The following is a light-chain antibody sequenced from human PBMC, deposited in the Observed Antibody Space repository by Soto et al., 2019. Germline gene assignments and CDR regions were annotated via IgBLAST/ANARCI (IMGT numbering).Light chain of an antibody. CDR1: QSISSW. Sequence: DIQMTQSPSTLSASVGDRVTITCRASQSISSWLAWYQQKPGKAPKLLIYDASSLESGVPSRFSGSGSGTEFTLTIISLQHDDFATYYCQQYNSYSPYTFGHGTKLEIK. CDR2: DAS. J-gene: IGKJ2*01. V-gene: IGKV1-5*01. CDR3: QQYNSYSPYT.